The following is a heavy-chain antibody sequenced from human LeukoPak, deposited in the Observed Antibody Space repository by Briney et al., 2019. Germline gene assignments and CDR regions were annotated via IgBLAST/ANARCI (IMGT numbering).Heavy chain of an antibody. CDR3: ARDGEYSSSSSDTFDI. J-gene: IGHJ3*02. CDR1: GYTFTTYG. D-gene: IGHD6-6*01. CDR2: ISAYNGSR. V-gene: IGHV1-18*01. Sequence: ASVKVSCKASGYTFTTYGVSWVRQAPGQGLEWMGWISAYNGSRKYAQKLQGRVTMTTDTSTSTAYMELRSLRSDDTAVYYCARDGEYSSSSSDTFDIWGQGTMVTVSS.